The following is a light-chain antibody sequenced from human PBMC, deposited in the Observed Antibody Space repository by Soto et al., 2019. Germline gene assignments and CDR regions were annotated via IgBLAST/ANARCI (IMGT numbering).Light chain of an antibody. CDR1: QGISSW. J-gene: IGKJ1*01. CDR3: QQYNSYPT. V-gene: IGKV1-5*01. Sequence: GDRVTITCRASQGISSWLAWYQQKPGKAPKLLIYDASSLESGVPSRFSGSGSGTEFTLTISSLQRDDFATYYCQQYNSYPTFGQGTKVEIK. CDR2: DAS.